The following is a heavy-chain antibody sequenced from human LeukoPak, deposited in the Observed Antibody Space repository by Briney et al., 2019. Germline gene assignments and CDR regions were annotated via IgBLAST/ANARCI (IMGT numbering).Heavy chain of an antibody. CDR2: INLSGST. V-gene: IGHV4-34*01. CDR1: GGSFSGYY. CDR3: AGGVFLEWSNRGWFDP. J-gene: IGHJ5*02. Sequence: ASETLSLTCAVYGGSFSGYYWSWIRQPPGKGLEWIGEINLSGSTNYNPSLKSRVTISVDTSKNQFSLKLSSVTAADTAVYYCAGGVFLEWSNRGWFDPWGQGTLVTVSS. D-gene: IGHD3-3*01.